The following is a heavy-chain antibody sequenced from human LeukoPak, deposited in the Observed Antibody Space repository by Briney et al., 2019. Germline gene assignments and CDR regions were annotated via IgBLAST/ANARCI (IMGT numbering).Heavy chain of an antibody. D-gene: IGHD3-10*01. CDR2: ISGSGGST. J-gene: IGHJ4*02. CDR1: GFTFSSYA. CDR3: AKVHYPDDFYGSGTYYFDY. V-gene: IGHV3-23*01. Sequence: GGSLRLSCAASGFTFSSYAMSWVRQAPEKGLGWVSAISGSGGSTYYADSVKGRFTISRDNSKNTLYLQMNSLRAEDTAVYYCAKVHYPDDFYGSGTYYFDYWGQGTLVTVSS.